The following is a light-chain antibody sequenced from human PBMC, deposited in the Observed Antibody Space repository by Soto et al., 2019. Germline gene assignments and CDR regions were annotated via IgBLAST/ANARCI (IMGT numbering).Light chain of an antibody. V-gene: IGKV3-20*01. CDR3: QQYSSAPLT. CDR1: QSVRNNY. J-gene: IGKJ1*01. Sequence: EIVLTQSPATLSLSPGERATLSFRSSQSVRNNYLAWYQQKAGQAPRLVIYGASSRATGIPDRFSASGSGTDFTLTISRLEPEDFAVYYCQQYSSAPLTFGQGTKVDIK. CDR2: GAS.